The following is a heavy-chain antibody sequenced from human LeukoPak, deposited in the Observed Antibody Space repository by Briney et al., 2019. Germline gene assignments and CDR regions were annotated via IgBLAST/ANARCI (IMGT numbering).Heavy chain of an antibody. V-gene: IGHV4-59*01. D-gene: IGHD3-22*01. CDR1: GGSISSYY. Sequence: CETLSLTCTVSGGSISSYYWSWIRQPPGKGLEWIGYIYYSGSTNYNPSLKSRVTISVDTSKNQFSLKLSSVTAADTAVYYCARRNDSSGYYYNLWGQGTLVTGSS. CDR2: IYYSGST. J-gene: IGHJ4*02. CDR3: ARRNDSSGYYYNL.